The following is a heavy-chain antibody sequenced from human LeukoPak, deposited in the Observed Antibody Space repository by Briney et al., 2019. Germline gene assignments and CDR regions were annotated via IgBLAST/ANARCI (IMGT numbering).Heavy chain of an antibody. CDR1: GFTFSSYS. V-gene: IGHV3-21*01. D-gene: IGHD3-3*01. CDR3: ARDPYDFWSGPPSELDY. Sequence: GGPLRLSCAASGFTFSSYSMNWVRQAPGKGLEWVSSISSSSSYIYYADSVKGRFTISGDNAKNSLYLQMNSLRAEDTAVYYCARDPYDFWSGPPSELDYWGQGTLVTVSS. CDR2: ISSSSSYI. J-gene: IGHJ4*02.